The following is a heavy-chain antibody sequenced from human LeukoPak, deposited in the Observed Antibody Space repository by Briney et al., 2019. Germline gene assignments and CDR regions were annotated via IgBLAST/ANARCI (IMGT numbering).Heavy chain of an antibody. D-gene: IGHD1-20*01. Sequence: GGSLRLSCAASGFTFDDYAMHWVRQAPGKGLEWVSGISWNSGSIGYADSVKGRFTISRDNAKNSLYLQMNSLRAEDTAVYYCARDLGKQDNWNYFDYWGQGTLVAVSS. CDR3: ARDLGKQDNWNYFDY. V-gene: IGHV3-9*01. CDR2: ISWNSGSI. CDR1: GFTFDDYA. J-gene: IGHJ4*02.